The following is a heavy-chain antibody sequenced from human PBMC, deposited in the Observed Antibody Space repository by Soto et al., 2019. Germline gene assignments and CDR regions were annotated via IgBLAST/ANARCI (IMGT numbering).Heavy chain of an antibody. CDR3: AKVRAPYLSASYFYYGLEV. D-gene: IGHD2-21*01. CDR1: GFTFSHYV. CDR2: ISGSGSSV. J-gene: IGHJ6*02. V-gene: IGHV3-23*01. Sequence: GGSLRLSCAASGFTFSHYVLSWVRQAPGGGLEWVSSISGSGSSVYLADSVRGRFAMSRDLSTNTVSLQMNSLTVEDTAIYYCAKVRAPYLSASYFYYGLEVWGQGTTVTVSS.